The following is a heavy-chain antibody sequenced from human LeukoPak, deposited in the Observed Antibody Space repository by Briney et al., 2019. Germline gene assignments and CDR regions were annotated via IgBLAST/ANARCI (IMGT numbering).Heavy chain of an antibody. CDR2: ISGSGSSA. Sequence: GGSPRLSCAASGFTFSSYAMSWVRQAPGKGLEWVSGISGSGSSAYYADSVKGRFTISRDTSKNTVYLQMNSLRAEDTAVYYCAKTKVYYYGSGSYPDYWGQGTLVTVSS. V-gene: IGHV3-23*01. D-gene: IGHD3-10*01. CDR3: AKTKVYYYGSGSYPDY. CDR1: GFTFSSYA. J-gene: IGHJ4*02.